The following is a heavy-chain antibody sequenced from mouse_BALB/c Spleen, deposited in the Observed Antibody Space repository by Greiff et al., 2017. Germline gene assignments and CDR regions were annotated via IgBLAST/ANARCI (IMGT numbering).Heavy chain of an antibody. D-gene: IGHD2-1*01. CDR1: GYTFTSYT. Sequence: VKLMESGAELARPGASVKMSCKASGYTFTSYTMHWVKQRPGQGLEWIGYINPSSGYTNYNQKFKGKATLTVDESSSTAYMQLSSLASEDSALYYCARWRVYGNYVSFDYWGQGTTLTVSS. V-gene: IGHV1-4*01. J-gene: IGHJ2*01. CDR2: INPSSGYT. CDR3: ARWRVYGNYVSFDY.